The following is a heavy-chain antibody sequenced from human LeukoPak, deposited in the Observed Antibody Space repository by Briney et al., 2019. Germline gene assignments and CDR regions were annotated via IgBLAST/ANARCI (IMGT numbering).Heavy chain of an antibody. CDR1: GYTFTSYG. Sequence: ASVKVSCKAPGYTFTSYGISWVRQAPGQGPEWLGWIIAYNGNTNYAQKLQGRVTMTTDTSTSTAYMELKSLRSGDTGVYYCARGPVAIAVAGIDYWGQGTLVTGSS. CDR3: ARGPVAIAVAGIDY. J-gene: IGHJ4*02. D-gene: IGHD6-19*01. CDR2: IIAYNGNT. V-gene: IGHV1-18*04.